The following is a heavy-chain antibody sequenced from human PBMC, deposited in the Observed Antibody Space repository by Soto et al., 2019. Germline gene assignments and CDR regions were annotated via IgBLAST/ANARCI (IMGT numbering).Heavy chain of an antibody. D-gene: IGHD4-4*01. CDR2: IFPSGGRT. CDR3: ARETLPGGASTITTFSEFDP. V-gene: IGHV1-46*03. Sequence: ASVKVSCKASGYTFSSYYMHWVRQAPGQGLEWMGIIFPSGGRTSYAQKFQGRVTMTRDTSTSTLYMELSSLRSEDTAVYYCARETLPGGASTITTFSEFDPWGQGTLVTVSS. J-gene: IGHJ5*02. CDR1: GYTFSSYY.